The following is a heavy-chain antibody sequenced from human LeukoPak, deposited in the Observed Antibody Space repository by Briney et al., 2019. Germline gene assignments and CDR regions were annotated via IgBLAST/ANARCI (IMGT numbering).Heavy chain of an antibody. Sequence: SETLSLTCTVSGYSISSGYYWGWIRQPPGKGLEWIGSIYHSGSTYYNPSLKSRVTISVDTSKNQFSLKLSSVTAADTAVYYCARDPLYYYDSSGYLTRLDYWGQGTLVTVSS. CDR1: GYSISSGYY. D-gene: IGHD3-22*01. CDR2: IYHSGST. J-gene: IGHJ4*02. V-gene: IGHV4-38-2*02. CDR3: ARDPLYYYDSSGYLTRLDY.